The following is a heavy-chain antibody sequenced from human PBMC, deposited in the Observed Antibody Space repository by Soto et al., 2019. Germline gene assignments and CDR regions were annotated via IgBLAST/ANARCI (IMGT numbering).Heavy chain of an antibody. CDR2: ISGSGDST. V-gene: IGHV3-23*01. J-gene: IGHJ3*02. Sequence: GGSLRLSCATSGFIFSSYALTWVRQAPGKGLELVSIISGSGDSTHYADSVKGRFTISRDNSSYTLYLQMSSLRAEDTAVYFCVKDETASGYPSNHDAFHIWGHGTVVTVSS. D-gene: IGHD3-3*01. CDR1: GFIFSSYA. CDR3: VKDETASGYPSNHDAFHI.